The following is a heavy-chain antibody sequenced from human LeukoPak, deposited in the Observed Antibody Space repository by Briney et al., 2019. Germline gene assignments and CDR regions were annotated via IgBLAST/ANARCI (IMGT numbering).Heavy chain of an antibody. D-gene: IGHD5-12*01. CDR3: ARTCEAKATINYYYYYYMDV. CDR1: GGTFSSYA. Sequence: EASVKVSCKASGGTFSSYAISWVRQAPGQGLEWMGGIIPIFGTANYAQKFQGSVTITADESTSTAYMELSSLRSEDTAVYSCARTCEAKATINYYYYYYMDVWGKGTTVTVSS. CDR2: IIPIFGTA. V-gene: IGHV1-69*01. J-gene: IGHJ6*03.